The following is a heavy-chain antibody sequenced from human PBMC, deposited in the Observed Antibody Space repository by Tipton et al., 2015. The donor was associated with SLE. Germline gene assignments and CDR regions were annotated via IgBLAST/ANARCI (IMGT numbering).Heavy chain of an antibody. J-gene: IGHJ5*02. CDR3: ARAYDSSGFDP. V-gene: IGHV4-39*07. CDR1: GGSISSSSYY. Sequence: TLSLTCTVSGGSISSSSYYWGWIRQPPGKGLEWIGSIYTSGSTNYNPSLKSRVTMSVDTSKNQFSLKLSSVTAADTAVYYCARAYDSSGFDPWGQGTLVTVSS. CDR2: IYTSGST. D-gene: IGHD3-22*01.